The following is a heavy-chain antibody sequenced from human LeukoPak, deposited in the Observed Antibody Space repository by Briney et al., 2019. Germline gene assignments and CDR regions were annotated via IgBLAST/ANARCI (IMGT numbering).Heavy chain of an antibody. D-gene: IGHD3-22*01. CDR2: IYYSGST. CDR3: ARGVITTEDYFDY. V-gene: IGHV4-39*01. Sequence: PSEILSLTCTVSGGSISSSSYYWGWIRQPPGKGLEWIGSIYYSGSTYYNPSLKSRVTISVDTSKNQFSLKLSSVTAADTAVYYCARGVITTEDYFDYWGQGTLVTVSS. CDR1: GGSISSSSYY. J-gene: IGHJ4*02.